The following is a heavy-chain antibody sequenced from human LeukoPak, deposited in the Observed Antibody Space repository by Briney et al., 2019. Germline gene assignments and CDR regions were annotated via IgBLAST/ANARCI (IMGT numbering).Heavy chain of an antibody. CDR1: GDSIRTYY. Sequence: SETLSLTCTVSGDSIRTYYWSWIRQPPGKGLEWIGYINYSRSTKYNPSLKSRVTILVDTSKNQFSLKLSSVTAADTAVYYCARLSVYYYGMDVWGQGTTVTVSS. CDR2: INYSRST. CDR3: ARLSVYYYGMDV. V-gene: IGHV4-59*08. J-gene: IGHJ6*02.